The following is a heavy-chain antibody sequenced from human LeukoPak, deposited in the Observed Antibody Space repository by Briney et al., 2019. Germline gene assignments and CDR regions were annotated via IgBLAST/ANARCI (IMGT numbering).Heavy chain of an antibody. CDR1: GYTFTSYA. V-gene: IGHV1-3*01. J-gene: IGHJ4*02. CDR3: AREVAAVAGTF. D-gene: IGHD6-19*01. Sequence: VASVNVSCKASGYTFTSYAMHWVRQAPGQRLEWMGWINAGNGNTKYSQKFQGRVTITRDTSASTAYMELSSLRSEDTAVYYCAREVAAVAGTFWGQGTLVTVSS. CDR2: INAGNGNT.